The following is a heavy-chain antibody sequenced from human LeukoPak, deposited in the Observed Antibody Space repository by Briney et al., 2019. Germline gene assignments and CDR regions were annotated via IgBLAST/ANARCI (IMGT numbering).Heavy chain of an antibody. V-gene: IGHV3-74*01. Sequence: GGSLRLSCAASGFTFSSYWMHWVRQAPGKGLVWVSRINSDGSSTSYADSVKGRFTISRDNAKNTLYLQMNSLRAEDTAVYSCAREAPNDYSDYWGQGTLVTVSS. CDR2: INSDGSST. J-gene: IGHJ4*02. CDR3: AREAPNDYSDY. CDR1: GFTFSSYW.